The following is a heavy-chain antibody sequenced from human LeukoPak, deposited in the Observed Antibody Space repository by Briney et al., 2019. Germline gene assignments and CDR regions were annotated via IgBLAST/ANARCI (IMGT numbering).Heavy chain of an antibody. Sequence: ASVKVSRKASGYTITSYYMHWVRQAPGQGLEWMGIINPSGGSTSYAQKFQGRVTMTRDTSTSTVYMELSSLRSEDTAVYYCARVLSSGWYDYWGQGTLVTVSS. CDR3: ARVLSSGWYDY. D-gene: IGHD6-19*01. CDR2: INPSGGST. CDR1: GYTITSYY. V-gene: IGHV1-46*01. J-gene: IGHJ4*02.